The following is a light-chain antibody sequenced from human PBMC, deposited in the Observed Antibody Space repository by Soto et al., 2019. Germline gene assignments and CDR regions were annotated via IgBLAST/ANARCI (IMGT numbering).Light chain of an antibody. CDR3: QRYNGAPRA. V-gene: IGKV1-27*01. J-gene: IGKJ1*01. CDR2: AAS. CDR1: QGISNF. Sequence: DIPMTQSPSSLSASVGDRVTITCRASQGISNFLAWHQQKPGKVPRLLIYAASTLQFGVSSRFSGSGSGTDFTLTISSLQPEDVATYYCQRYNGAPRAFGQGTRVEIK.